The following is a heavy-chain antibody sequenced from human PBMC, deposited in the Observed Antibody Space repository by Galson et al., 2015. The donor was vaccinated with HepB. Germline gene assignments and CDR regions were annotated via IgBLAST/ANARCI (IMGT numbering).Heavy chain of an antibody. V-gene: IGHV4-34*01. D-gene: IGHD4-17*01. CDR1: GGSFSGYY. CDR3: ARDMLTKVLAY. CDR2: ISYSGAT. Sequence: ETLSLTCAVYGGSFSGYYWNWIRQPPGKGPEWVGAISYSGATNYNPSLKSRVTISIDTSKKQFSLTLNSVSSADTAVYYCARDMLTKVLAYWSQGTLVTVSS. J-gene: IGHJ4*02.